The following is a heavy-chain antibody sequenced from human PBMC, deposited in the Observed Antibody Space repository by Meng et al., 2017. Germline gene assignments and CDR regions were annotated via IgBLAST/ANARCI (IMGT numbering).Heavy chain of an antibody. V-gene: IGHV4-39*07. CDR3: AREEPSAGGGSPSFDY. J-gene: IGHJ4*02. D-gene: IGHD2-15*01. CDR2: IYYSGST. CDR1: GGSISSSSYY. Sequence: GSLRLSCTVSGGSISSSSYYWGWIRQPPGKGLEWIGSIYYSGSTYYNPSLKSRVTISVDTSKNQFSLKLSSVTAADTAVYYCAREEPSAGGGSPSFDYWGQGTLVTVSS.